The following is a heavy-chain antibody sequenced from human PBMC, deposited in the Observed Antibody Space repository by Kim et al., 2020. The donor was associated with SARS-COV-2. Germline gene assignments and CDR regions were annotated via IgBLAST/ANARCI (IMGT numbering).Heavy chain of an antibody. CDR1: GYSFTSYW. J-gene: IGHJ6*02. CDR2: IDPSDSYT. CDR3: ARPDQIAAAGNYYYYGMDV. Sequence: GESLKISCKGSGYSFTSYWISWVRQMPGKGLEWMGRIDPSDSYTNYSPSFQGHVTISADKSISTAYLQWSSLKASDTAMYYCARPDQIAAAGNYYYYGMDVWGQGTTVTVSS. V-gene: IGHV5-10-1*01. D-gene: IGHD6-13*01.